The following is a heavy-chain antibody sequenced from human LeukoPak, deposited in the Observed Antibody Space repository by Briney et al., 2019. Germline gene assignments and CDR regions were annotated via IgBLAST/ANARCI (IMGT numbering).Heavy chain of an antibody. CDR1: GFTFSSYA. D-gene: IGHD6-13*01. J-gene: IGHJ4*02. Sequence: GGSLRLSCAASGFTFSSYAMSWVRQAPGKGLEWVSAISGSGDSTYYGDSVKGRFTISGDNSKNTLYLQMNSLRAEDTAVYYCAKTRPLDSSSWSHGDYWGQGTLVTVSS. V-gene: IGHV3-23*01. CDR2: ISGSGDST. CDR3: AKTRPLDSSSWSHGDY.